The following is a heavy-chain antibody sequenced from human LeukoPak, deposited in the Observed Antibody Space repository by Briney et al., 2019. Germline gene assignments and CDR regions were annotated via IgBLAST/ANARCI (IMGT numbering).Heavy chain of an antibody. CDR1: GFTFSGFY. CDR3: ARDALRNFYYGSSGHHFDY. CDR2: ISSSSSYI. V-gene: IGHV3-21*01. Sequence: PGGSLRLSCAASGFTFSGFYMSWIRQAPGKGLEWVSSISSSSSYIYYADSVKGRFTISRDNAKNSLYLQMNSLRAEDTAVYYCARDALRNFYYGSSGHHFDYWGQGTLVTVSS. D-gene: IGHD3-22*01. J-gene: IGHJ4*02.